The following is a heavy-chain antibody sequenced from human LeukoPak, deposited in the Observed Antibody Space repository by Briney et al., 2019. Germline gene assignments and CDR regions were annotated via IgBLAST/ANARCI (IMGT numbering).Heavy chain of an antibody. J-gene: IGHJ6*03. D-gene: IGHD1-26*01. V-gene: IGHV3-30*03. CDR1: GFTFSSYG. Sequence: PGGSLRLSCAASGFTFSSYGMHWVRQAPGKGLEWVAVISYDGSNKYYADSVKGRFTISRDNSKNTLYLQMNSLKTEDTAVYYCAREGQDPLNSLPYYYYYYMDVWGKGTTVTISS. CDR2: ISYDGSNK. CDR3: AREGQDPLNSLPYYYYYYMDV.